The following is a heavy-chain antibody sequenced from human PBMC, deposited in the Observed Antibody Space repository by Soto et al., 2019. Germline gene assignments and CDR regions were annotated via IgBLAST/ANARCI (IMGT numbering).Heavy chain of an antibody. J-gene: IGHJ3*02. CDR3: ARGNDWKSSTFDI. D-gene: IGHD2-21*01. Sequence: QVQLQESGPGLVKPSETLSLTCTVAGGSLTDHYWNWFRQSPGRGLQWIWYVYYSGATSYNPSLTIRVPMTVDTSKNQFSLKLRSVTAADTAVYFFARGNDWKSSTFDIWGQGKMVSVSS. V-gene: IGHV4-59*11. CDR2: VYYSGAT. CDR1: GGSLTDHY.